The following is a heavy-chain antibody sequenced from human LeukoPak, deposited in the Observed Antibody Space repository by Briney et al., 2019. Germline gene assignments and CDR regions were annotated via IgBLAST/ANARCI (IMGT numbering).Heavy chain of an antibody. Sequence: ASVKVSCKASGYTFTGYYMHWVRQAPGQGLEWMGWINPNSGGTNYAQKFQGWVTMTRDTSISTAYMELSRLRSDDTAVYYCARCSYVWGSYRPGDAFDIWGQGTMVTVSS. J-gene: IGHJ3*02. CDR2: INPNSGGT. D-gene: IGHD3-16*02. V-gene: IGHV1-2*04. CDR3: ARCSYVWGSYRPGDAFDI. CDR1: GYTFTGYY.